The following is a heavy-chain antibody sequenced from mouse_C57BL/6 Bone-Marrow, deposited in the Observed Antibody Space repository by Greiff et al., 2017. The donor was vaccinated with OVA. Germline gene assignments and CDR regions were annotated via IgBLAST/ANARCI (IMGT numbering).Heavy chain of an antibody. J-gene: IGHJ2*01. CDR1: GFNIKDDY. CDR2: IDPENGDT. V-gene: IGHV14-4*01. D-gene: IGHD2-1*01. Sequence: VQLQQSGAELVRPGASVKLSCTASGFNIKDDYMHWVKQRPEQGLEWIGWIDPENGDTEYASKFQGKATITADTSSNTAYLQLSSLTSEDTAVYYCTSYDNWDYWGQGTTLTVSS. CDR3: TSYDNWDY.